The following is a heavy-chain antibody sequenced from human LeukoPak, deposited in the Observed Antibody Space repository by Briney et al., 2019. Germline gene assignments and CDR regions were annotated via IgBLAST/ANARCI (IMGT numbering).Heavy chain of an antibody. CDR1: GFTFSSYG. V-gene: IGHV3-30*18. J-gene: IGHJ6*02. CDR2: ISYDGSNK. D-gene: IGHD6-19*01. Sequence: GASLRLSCAASGFTFSSYGMHWVRQAPGKGLEWVAVISYDGSNKYYPDSVKRLSTISRDNFKNTYFLQMNSLRAEDTAVYYCAKVRLGWGHPGDYYYYGMDVWGQGTTVTVSS. CDR3: AKVRLGWGHPGDYYYYGMDV.